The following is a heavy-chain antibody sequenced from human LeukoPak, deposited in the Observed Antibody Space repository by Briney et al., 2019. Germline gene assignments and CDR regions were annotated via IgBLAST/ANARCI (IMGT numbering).Heavy chain of an antibody. Sequence: GGSLRLSCAASGFTFSSYGMHWVRQAPGKGLEWVAVISYDGSNKYYADSVKGRFTISRDNSKNTLYLQMNSLRAEDTAVYYCAREPILLTIFGVVTDYWGQGTLVTVSS. CDR3: AREPILLTIFGVVTDY. D-gene: IGHD3-3*01. J-gene: IGHJ4*02. CDR1: GFTFSSYG. V-gene: IGHV3-30*03. CDR2: ISYDGSNK.